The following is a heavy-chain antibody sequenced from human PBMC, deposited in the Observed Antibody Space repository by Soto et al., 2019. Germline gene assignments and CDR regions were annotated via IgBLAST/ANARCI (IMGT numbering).Heavy chain of an antibody. V-gene: IGHV3-64*01. J-gene: IGHJ6*03. D-gene: IGHD2-15*01. CDR3: ARGYCSGGSCYDSAYYYYMDV. CDR2: ISSNGGST. Sequence: PGKGLEYVSAISSNGGSTYYANSVKGRFTISRDNSKNTLYLQMGSLRAEDMAVYYCARGYCSGGSCYDSAYYYYMDVWGKGTTVTVSS.